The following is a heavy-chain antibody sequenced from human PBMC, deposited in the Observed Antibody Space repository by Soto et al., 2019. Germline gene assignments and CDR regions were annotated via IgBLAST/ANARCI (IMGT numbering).Heavy chain of an antibody. Sequence: PGGFLGIWSPDTGVTFSGSGIHWVRQASGKGLEWVGRIRTKTNNYATAYAASVKGRFTISRDDSKNMAYLQMNSLKTEDTAVYYCTAMAGIDYWGQGTLVTVSS. CDR3: TAMAGIDY. D-gene: IGHD6-19*01. CDR2: IRTKTNNYAT. J-gene: IGHJ4*02. V-gene: IGHV3-73*01. CDR1: GVTFSGSG.